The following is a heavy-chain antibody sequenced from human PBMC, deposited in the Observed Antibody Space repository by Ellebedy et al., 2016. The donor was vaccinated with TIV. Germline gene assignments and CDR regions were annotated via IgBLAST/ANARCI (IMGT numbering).Heavy chain of an antibody. J-gene: IGHJ5*02. D-gene: IGHD3-10*01. Sequence: AASVQVSCKASGYTFTSYDINWARQATGQGLEWMGWMNPNSGNTGYAHKFQGSVTMTRNTSISTAYMELSSLRSEDPAVYYCARDISITMVRGVGDLIGGEFDPWGQGTLVTVSS. CDR2: MNPNSGNT. CDR1: GYTFTSYD. CDR3: ARDISITMVRGVGDLIGGEFDP. V-gene: IGHV1-8*01.